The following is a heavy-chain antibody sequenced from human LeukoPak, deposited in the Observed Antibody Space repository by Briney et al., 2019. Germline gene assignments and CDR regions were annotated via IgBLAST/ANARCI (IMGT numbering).Heavy chain of an antibody. V-gene: IGHV3-30-3*01. Sequence: PGGSLRLSCAASGFTFSSYAMHWVRQAPGKGLEWVAAISYDGSNKYYADSVKGRFTISRDNSKNTLYLQMNSLRAEDTAVYYCARDRGEYSSSSGDYWGQGTLVTVSS. D-gene: IGHD6-6*01. CDR2: ISYDGSNK. J-gene: IGHJ4*02. CDR1: GFTFSSYA. CDR3: ARDRGEYSSSSGDY.